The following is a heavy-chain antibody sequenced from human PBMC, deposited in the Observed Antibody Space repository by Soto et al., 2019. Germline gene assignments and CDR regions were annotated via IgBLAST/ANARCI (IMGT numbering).Heavy chain of an antibody. CDR1: GFTFSSNA. CDR3: AKGGFWSGYFDY. V-gene: IGHV3-23*01. CDR2: ISGGGGST. Sequence: EVQLLESGGGLVQPGGSLRLSCAASGFTFSSNAIGWVRQPPGKGLEWVSAISGGGGSTYYADSVKGRFTISRDNSKNTLYLQMNSLRAEDTAVYYCAKGGFWSGYFDYWGQGTLVTVSS. D-gene: IGHD3-3*01. J-gene: IGHJ4*02.